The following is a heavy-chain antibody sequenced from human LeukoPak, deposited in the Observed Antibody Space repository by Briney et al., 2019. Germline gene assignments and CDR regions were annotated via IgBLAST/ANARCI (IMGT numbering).Heavy chain of an antibody. CDR1: GGTFSSYA. Sequence: GASVKVSCKASGGTFSSYAISWVRQAPGQGLEWMGGIIPIFGTANYAQKFQGRVTITANESTSTAYMELSSLRSEDTAVYYCARYRYSSSWYTNIYYYYGMDVWGQGTTVTVSS. CDR3: ARYRYSSSWYTNIYYYYGMDV. D-gene: IGHD6-13*01. J-gene: IGHJ6*02. CDR2: IIPIFGTA. V-gene: IGHV1-69*13.